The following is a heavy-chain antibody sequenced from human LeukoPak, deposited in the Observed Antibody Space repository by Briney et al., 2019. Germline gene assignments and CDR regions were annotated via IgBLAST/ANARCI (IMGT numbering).Heavy chain of an antibody. J-gene: IGHJ4*02. CDR2: IIPILGIA. CDR1: GGTFSSYA. Sequence: GASVKVSCKASGGTFSSYAISWVRQAPGQGLEWMGRIIPILGIANYAQKFQGRVTITADKSTSTAYMELSSLRSEDTAVYYCARGAIRGYSYGSLDYWGQGTLVTVSS. D-gene: IGHD5-18*01. CDR3: ARGAIRGYSYGSLDY. V-gene: IGHV1-69*04.